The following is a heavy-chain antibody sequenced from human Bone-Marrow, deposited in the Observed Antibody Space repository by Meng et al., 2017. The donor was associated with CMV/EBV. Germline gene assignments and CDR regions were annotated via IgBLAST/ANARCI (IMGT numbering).Heavy chain of an antibody. Sequence: GESLKIPGAASGFIFSGFWMSWVRQAPGRGLEWVANINQDVTENYYVDSVKGRFTIYRDNAKNSLYLQMNSLRAEDTAVYYCARVGSSSWSLAIDFWVQGTRVTGSS. CDR1: GFIFSGFW. CDR2: INQDVTEN. V-gene: IGHV3-7*01. CDR3: ARVGSSSWSLAIDF. J-gene: IGHJ4*02. D-gene: IGHD6-13*01.